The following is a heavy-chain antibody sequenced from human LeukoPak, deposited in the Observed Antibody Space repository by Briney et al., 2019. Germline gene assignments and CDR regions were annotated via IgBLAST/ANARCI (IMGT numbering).Heavy chain of an antibody. CDR2: IYSSGST. D-gene: IGHD3-22*01. J-gene: IGHJ4*02. Sequence: SETLSLTCTVSGGSISSYYWSWIRQPPGKGLEWIGYIYSSGSTNYNPSLKSRITISVDTSKNQFSLKLSSVTAADTAVYYCATHTDYDSSGYYVGSRYFDYWGQGTLVTVSS. V-gene: IGHV4-59*01. CDR3: ATHTDYDSSGYYVGSRYFDY. CDR1: GGSISSYY.